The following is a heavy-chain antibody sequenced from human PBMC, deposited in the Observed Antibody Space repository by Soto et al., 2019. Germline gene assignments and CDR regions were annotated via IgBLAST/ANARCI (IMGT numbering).Heavy chain of an antibody. CDR1: GYTFTGYY. CDR3: ARAGSWGRSYGAWFDY. J-gene: IGHJ4*02. V-gene: IGHV1-2*04. D-gene: IGHD1-26*01. Sequence: QVQLVQSGAEVKKPGTSVKVSCKASGYTFTGYYMHWVRQAPGQGLEWMGWINPNSGGTNYAQKFQGWVTMTRDTSISTAYMELSRLRSDDTAVYYCARAGSWGRSYGAWFDYWGQGTLVTVSS. CDR2: INPNSGGT.